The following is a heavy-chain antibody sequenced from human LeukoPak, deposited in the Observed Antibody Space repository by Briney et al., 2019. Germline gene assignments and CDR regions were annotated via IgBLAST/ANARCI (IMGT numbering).Heavy chain of an antibody. V-gene: IGHV4-59*08. CDR1: GVSINGSF. J-gene: IGHJ5*02. CDR2: ISYHGRA. CDR3: ARRKGGNTWFDV. Sequence: SETLSLTCHVSGVSINGSFWDWIRQTPGNGLEWLGDISYHGRANYNPSLESRLTMSVDASKNQFSLSVQSVTAADTALYYCARRKGGNTWFDVWGQGIQVTVSS.